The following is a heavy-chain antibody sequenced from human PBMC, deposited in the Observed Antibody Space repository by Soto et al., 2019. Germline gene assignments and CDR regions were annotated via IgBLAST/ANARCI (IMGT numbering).Heavy chain of an antibody. D-gene: IGHD1-26*01. Sequence: GWCLRLSCASSRFSVCTYGMHGARQAPGKGLEWVAFISNDGSNKYYADSVKGRFTISRDNSKNTLYLQMNSLRAEDTAVYYCAKGFGNYCAFDYWGQGTLVTVSS. V-gene: IGHV3-30*18. J-gene: IGHJ4*02. CDR1: RFSVCTYG. CDR3: AKGFGNYCAFDY. CDR2: ISNDGSNK.